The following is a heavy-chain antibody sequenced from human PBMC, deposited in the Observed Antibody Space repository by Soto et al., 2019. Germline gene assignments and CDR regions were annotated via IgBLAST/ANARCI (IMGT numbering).Heavy chain of an antibody. CDR1: GFTFSRYS. V-gene: IGHV3-21*01. CDR3: ASSRTPQLGRYDYYYYYMDV. D-gene: IGHD3-9*01. CDR2: ISASSSYV. Sequence: EVQLVESGGGLVKPGGSLRLSCATSGFTFSRYSMNWVRQAPGKGLEWVSSISASSSYVYYKDSVKGRFTSSRDNAKNSLYLQMSSRRAEDTAVYFCASSRTPQLGRYDYYYYYMDVWGKGTAVTVSS. J-gene: IGHJ6*03.